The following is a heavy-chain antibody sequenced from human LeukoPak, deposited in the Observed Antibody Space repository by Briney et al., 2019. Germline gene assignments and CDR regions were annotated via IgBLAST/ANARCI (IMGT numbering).Heavy chain of an antibody. V-gene: IGHV3-7*01. CDR2: IKEDGSEK. CDR1: GFTFSDFW. D-gene: IGHD2-15*01. CDR3: ARAGDCSGGSCYPHY. Sequence: GGSLRLSCAASGFTFSDFWMSWVRQAPGKGLEWVANIKEDGSEKNCVDSVKGRFTISRDNAKNSLYLQMNSLRAEDTAVYYCARAGDCSGGSCYPHYWGQGTLVTVSS. J-gene: IGHJ4*02.